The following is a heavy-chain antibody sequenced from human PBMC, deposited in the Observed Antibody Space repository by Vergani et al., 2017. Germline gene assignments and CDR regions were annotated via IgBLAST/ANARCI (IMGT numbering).Heavy chain of an antibody. Sequence: QVQLVESGGGVVQPGRSLRLSCAASGFTFSSYGMHWVRQAPGKGLEWVAVIWYDGSNKYYADSVKGRFTISRDNSKNTLYLQMNSLRAEDTAVYYCARGCSGGSCYSGVLYYFDYWGQGTLVTVSS. CDR1: GFTFSSYG. CDR3: ARGCSGGSCYSGVLYYFDY. J-gene: IGHJ4*02. D-gene: IGHD2-15*01. CDR2: IWYDGSNK. V-gene: IGHV3-33*01.